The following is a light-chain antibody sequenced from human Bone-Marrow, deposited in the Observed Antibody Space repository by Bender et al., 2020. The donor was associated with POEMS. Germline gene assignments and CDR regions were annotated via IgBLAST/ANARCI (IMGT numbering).Light chain of an antibody. CDR3: SSWDDSLNGWV. CDR1: SSNFGNNA. CDR2: SNN. Sequence: SGTSSNFGNNAANWYQHVPGTAPKLLIYSNNQRPSGVPGRFSASTSGTSASLAISGLHSDDEADYYCSSWDDSLNGWVFGGGTKLTVL. J-gene: IGLJ3*02. V-gene: IGLV1-44*01.